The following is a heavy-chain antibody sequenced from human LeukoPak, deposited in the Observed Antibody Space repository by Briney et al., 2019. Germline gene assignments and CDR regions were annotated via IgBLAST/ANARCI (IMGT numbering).Heavy chain of an antibody. CDR2: IYSGGST. D-gene: IGHD3-22*01. Sequence: PGGSLRLSCAASGFTVSSNYMSWVRQAPGKGLEWVSVIYSGGSTYYADSVKGRFTISRDNSKNTLYLQMNSLRAEDTAVYYCARGSWYYDSSGNYGALDYWGQGTLVTVSS. CDR1: GFTVSSNY. V-gene: IGHV3-66*01. J-gene: IGHJ4*02. CDR3: ARGSWYYDSSGNYGALDY.